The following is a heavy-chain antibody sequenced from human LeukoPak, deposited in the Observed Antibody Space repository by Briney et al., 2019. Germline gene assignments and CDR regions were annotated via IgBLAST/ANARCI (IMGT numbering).Heavy chain of an antibody. D-gene: IGHD2-15*01. CDR1: GGSFSGYY. V-gene: IGHV4-34*01. CDR3: ARGIPPDIVVVVAAGFDY. CDR2: INHSGST. J-gene: IGHJ4*02. Sequence: SETLSLTCAVYGGSFSGYYWSWIRQPPGKGLEWIGEINHSGSTNYNPSLKSRVTISVDTSKNQFSLKLSSVTAADTAVYYCARGIPPDIVVVVAAGFDYWGQGTLVTVSS.